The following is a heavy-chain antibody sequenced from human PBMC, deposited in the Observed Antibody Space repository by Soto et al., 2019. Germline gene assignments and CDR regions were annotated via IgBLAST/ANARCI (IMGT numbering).Heavy chain of an antibody. J-gene: IGHJ4*02. CDR1: GGSISSSSYY. D-gene: IGHD3-10*01. CDR3: ARRGITMVRSFDH. CDR2: IYYSGST. Sequence: SETLSLTCTVSGGSISSSSYYWGWIRQPPGKGLEWIGSIYYSGSTYYNPSLKSRVTISVDTSKNQFSLKLSSVTAADTAVYYCARRGITMVRSFDHWGQGTLVTVSS. V-gene: IGHV4-39*01.